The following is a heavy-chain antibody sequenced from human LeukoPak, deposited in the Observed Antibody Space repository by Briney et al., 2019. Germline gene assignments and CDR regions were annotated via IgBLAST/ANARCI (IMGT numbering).Heavy chain of an antibody. CDR3: AKDPYSSSWYFWYY. CDR1: GLTFSSYA. CDR2: ISGGGGST. D-gene: IGHD6-13*01. V-gene: IGHV3-23*01. J-gene: IGHJ4*02. Sequence: GGSLRLSCAASGLTFSSYAMSWVRQAPGKGLEWVSAISGGGGSTYYADSVKGRFTISRDNSKNTLYLQMSSLRAEDTAVYYCAKDPYSSSWYFWYYWGQGTLVTVSS.